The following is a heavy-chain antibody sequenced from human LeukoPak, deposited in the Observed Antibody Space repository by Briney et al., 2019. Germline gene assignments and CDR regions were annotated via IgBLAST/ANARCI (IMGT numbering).Heavy chain of an antibody. D-gene: IGHD1-26*01. CDR3: ARSREHTFDI. V-gene: IGHV1-2*02. CDR2: INPNSGDT. CDR1: GYTLTGYY. J-gene: IGHJ3*02. Sequence: GASVKVSCKASGYTLTGYYIHWVRQAPGQGLECMGWINPNSGDTNYAPKFQGRVTMTRDTSISTAYMELSRLRSDDTAVYYCARSREHTFDIWGQGTMVTVSS.